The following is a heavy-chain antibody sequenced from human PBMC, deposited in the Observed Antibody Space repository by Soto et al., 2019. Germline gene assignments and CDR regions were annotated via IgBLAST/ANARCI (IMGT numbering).Heavy chain of an antibody. CDR3: AKDRITGTYDLTYYFDN. V-gene: IGHV3-23*01. CDR2: ISGSGGST. Sequence: PGGSLRLSCAASGFTFSSYAMSWVRQAPEKGLEWVSAISGSGGSTYYADSVKGRFTISRDNSKNTLYLQMNSLRAEDTAVYYCAKDRITGTYDLTYYFDNWGQGTLVTVSS. J-gene: IGHJ4*02. CDR1: GFTFSSYA. D-gene: IGHD1-7*01.